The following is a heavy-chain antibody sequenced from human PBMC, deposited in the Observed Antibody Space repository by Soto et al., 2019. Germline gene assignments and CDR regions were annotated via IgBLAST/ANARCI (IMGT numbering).Heavy chain of an antibody. CDR1: GFTFSSYW. J-gene: IGHJ4*02. CDR2: INSDGSST. V-gene: IGHV3-74*01. D-gene: IGHD2-2*01. Sequence: EVQLVESGGGLVQPGGSLRLSCAASGFTFSSYWIHWVRQAPGKGLVWVSRINSDGSSTTYADSVKGRFTISRDNAKNTLYLPMTSLRAEDTAVYYCARVSREVVPAAIDYWGQGTLVTVSS. CDR3: ARVSREVVPAAIDY.